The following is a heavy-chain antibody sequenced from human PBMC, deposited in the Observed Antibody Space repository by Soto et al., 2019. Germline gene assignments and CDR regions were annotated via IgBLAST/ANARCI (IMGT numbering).Heavy chain of an antibody. CDR1: GGSISSSSW. CDR3: ARVSPGSSWYYYYYYGMDV. Sequence: SETLSLTCAVAGGSISSSSWWSWVRQPPGKGLEWIGEIYHSGSTNYNPSLKSRVTISVDKSKNQFSLKLGSVTAADTAVYYCARVSPGSSWYYYYYYGMDVWGQGTTVTVSS. CDR2: IYHSGST. J-gene: IGHJ6*02. D-gene: IGHD6-13*01. V-gene: IGHV4-4*02.